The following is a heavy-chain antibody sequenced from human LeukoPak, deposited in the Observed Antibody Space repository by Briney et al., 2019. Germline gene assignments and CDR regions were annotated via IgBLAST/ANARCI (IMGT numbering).Heavy chain of an antibody. J-gene: IGHJ6*03. V-gene: IGHV3-21*04. CDR1: GFTFSSYS. D-gene: IGHD2-2*01. CDR2: ISSSSSYI. CDR3: ARGPYWCSTSCYKGYYYYYYYMDV. Sequence: PGGSLRLSCAASGFTFSSYSMNWVRQAPGKGLEWVSSISSSSSYIYYADSVRGRFTISRDNSKNTLYLQMNSLRAEDTAVYYCARGPYWCSTSCYKGYYYYYYYMDVWGKGTTVTVSS.